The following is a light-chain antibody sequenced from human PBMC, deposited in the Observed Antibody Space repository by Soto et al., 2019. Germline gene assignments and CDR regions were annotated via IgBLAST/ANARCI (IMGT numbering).Light chain of an antibody. CDR3: QQYNIWPRT. CDR2: GAS. CDR1: QNVSSN. V-gene: IGKV3-15*01. Sequence: EMVMTQSPATLSVSPGERATLSCRASQNVSSNLAWYQQKPGQAPRLLIFGASTRATGIPARFSGSGSGAEFTLTISSLQSADFAVYYCQQYNIWPRTFGQGTKVEIK. J-gene: IGKJ1*01.